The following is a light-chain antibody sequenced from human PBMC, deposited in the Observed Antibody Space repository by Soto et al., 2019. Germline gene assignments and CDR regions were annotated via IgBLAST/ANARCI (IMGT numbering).Light chain of an antibody. CDR3: QQSYRTPYT. V-gene: IGKV1-39*01. J-gene: IGKJ2*01. CDR1: QGISTY. Sequence: DIQMTQSPSSLSASVGDRVTITCRASQGISTYLVWYQQRQGRAPKLLIYDASSLLSGVPPRFSGSGSGTDFTLTISSLQPEDFATYYCQQSYRTPYTFGQRTKLETK. CDR2: DAS.